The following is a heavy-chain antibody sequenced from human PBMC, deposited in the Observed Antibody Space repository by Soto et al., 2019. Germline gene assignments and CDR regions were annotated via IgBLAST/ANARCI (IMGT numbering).Heavy chain of an antibody. D-gene: IGHD3-3*02. J-gene: IGHJ5*01. Sequence: GGSLRLSCVASGFTFSDYWMTWVRQAPGKGLEWVDNIKHTGTETYYVDSVKGRFTFSRDNAKNSLYLQMDSLKAEDTAIYYCARAAFKGFDCWGQGTLVTVSS. CDR1: GFTFSDYW. CDR3: ARAAFKGFDC. CDR2: IKHTGTET. V-gene: IGHV3-7*01.